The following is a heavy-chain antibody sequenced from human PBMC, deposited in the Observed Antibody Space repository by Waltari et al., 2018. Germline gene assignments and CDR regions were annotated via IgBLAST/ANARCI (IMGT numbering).Heavy chain of an antibody. D-gene: IGHD1-26*01. Sequence: EVQLLESGGGLVQPGGSLRLSCAASGFTFSSYAMSWVSQAPGKGLEWVSVISGSGCSTYYAYSVKGRFTISRDNSKNTLYLQMNSLRAEDMAVYYCASLGAQYTDAFDIWGQGTMVTVSS. CDR3: ASLGAQYTDAFDI. V-gene: IGHV3-23*01. CDR1: GFTFSSYA. J-gene: IGHJ3*02. CDR2: ISGSGCST.